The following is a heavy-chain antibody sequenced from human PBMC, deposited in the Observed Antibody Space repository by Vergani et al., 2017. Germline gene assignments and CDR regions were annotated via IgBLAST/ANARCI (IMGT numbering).Heavy chain of an antibody. CDR3: AKDAGWLVPWYFDL. CDR1: GFTFSSYS. D-gene: IGHD6-19*01. Sequence: EVQLVESGGGLVKPGGSLRLSCAASGFTFSSYSMNWVRQAPGKGLEWVSSISSSSSYIYYADSVKGRFTISRDNAKNSLYLQMNSLRAEDTAVYYCAKDAGWLVPWYFDLWGRGTLVTVSS. CDR2: ISSSSSYI. V-gene: IGHV3-21*01. J-gene: IGHJ2*01.